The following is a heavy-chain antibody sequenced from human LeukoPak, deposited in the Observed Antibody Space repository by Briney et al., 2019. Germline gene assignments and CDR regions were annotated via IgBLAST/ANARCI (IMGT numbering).Heavy chain of an antibody. Sequence: PSDTLSLTCTVSGGTISSYDWSWIRQPAGKGLEWIGRIYTSGSTNYNASLKSRVTMSVDTSKNQCSLKLSSVTAADTAVYYCARDGARGSYYPRGSPYYYYGMDVWGQGTTVTVSS. D-gene: IGHD1-26*01. J-gene: IGHJ6*02. CDR3: ARDGARGSYYPRGSPYYYYGMDV. V-gene: IGHV4-4*07. CDR2: IYTSGST. CDR1: GGTISSYD.